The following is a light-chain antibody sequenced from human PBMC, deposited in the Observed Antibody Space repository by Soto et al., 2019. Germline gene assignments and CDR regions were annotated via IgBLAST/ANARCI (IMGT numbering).Light chain of an antibody. J-gene: IGLJ1*01. Sequence: SYELTQPPSVSVSPGQTASITCSGDKLGDKYACWYQQKPGQSPVLVIYQDSKRPSGIPERFSGSNSGNTATLTISGTQAMDEADYYCQAWDSSTYVFGLGPSSPS. CDR1: KLGDKY. V-gene: IGLV3-1*01. CDR3: QAWDSSTYV. CDR2: QDS.